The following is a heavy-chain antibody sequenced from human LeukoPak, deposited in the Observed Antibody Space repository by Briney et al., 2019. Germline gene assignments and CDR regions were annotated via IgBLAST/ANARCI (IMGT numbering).Heavy chain of an antibody. CDR3: ATAVDDSSGWYYFDY. D-gene: IGHD3-22*01. V-gene: IGHV1-24*01. CDR1: GYTLTELS. CDR2: FDPEGGET. Sequence: GASVKVSCKVSGYTLTELSMHWVRQAPGKGLEWMGGFDPEGGETIYAQKFQGRVTMTEDTSTDTAYMELSSLRSEDTAVYYCATAVDDSSGWYYFDYWGQGTLVTVSS. J-gene: IGHJ4*02.